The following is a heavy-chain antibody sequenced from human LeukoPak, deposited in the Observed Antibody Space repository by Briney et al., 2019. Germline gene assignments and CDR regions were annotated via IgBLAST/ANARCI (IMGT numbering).Heavy chain of an antibody. V-gene: IGHV4-39*01. CDR1: GGSISGSSYY. CDR3: ARHLDGYNGFDP. Sequence: SETLSLTCTVSGGSISGSSYYWGWIRQPPGKDLEWIGSIYYSGSTYYNPSLKSRVTISVDTSKNQFTLKLSSVIAADTAVYYCARHLDGYNGFDPWGQGTLVTVSS. D-gene: IGHD5-24*01. J-gene: IGHJ5*02. CDR2: IYYSGST.